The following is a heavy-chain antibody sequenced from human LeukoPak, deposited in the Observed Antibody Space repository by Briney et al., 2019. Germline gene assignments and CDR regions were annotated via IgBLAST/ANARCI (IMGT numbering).Heavy chain of an antibody. V-gene: IGHV3-64*01. CDR1: GFTFSSYA. CDR2: ISSNGGST. CDR3: ARGYEDTVVVVAASGGYDY. Sequence: GGSLRLSCAASGFTFSSYAMHWVRQAPGKGLEYVSAISSNGGSTYYANSVKGRFTISRDNSKNTLYLQMGSLRAEDMAVYYCARGYEDTVVVVAASGGYDYWGQGTLVTVSS. D-gene: IGHD2-15*01. J-gene: IGHJ4*02.